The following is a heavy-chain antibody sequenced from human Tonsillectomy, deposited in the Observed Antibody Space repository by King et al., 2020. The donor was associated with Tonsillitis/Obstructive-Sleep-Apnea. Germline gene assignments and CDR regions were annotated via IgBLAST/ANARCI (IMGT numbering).Heavy chain of an antibody. CDR3: ARPLGLGLDDAFDI. V-gene: IGHV6-1*01. Sequence: VQLQQSGPGLVKPSQTLSLTCDISGDSVSSNSAAWNWIRQSPSRGLEWLGRTYYRSKWYNVYAVSVTSRIPINPDPSKNQFSLQLNSVTPQGTAVYYCARPLGLGLDDAFDIWGPGTMVTVSS. CDR2: TYYRSKWYN. D-gene: IGHD3-3*01. CDR1: GDSVSSNSAA. J-gene: IGHJ3*02.